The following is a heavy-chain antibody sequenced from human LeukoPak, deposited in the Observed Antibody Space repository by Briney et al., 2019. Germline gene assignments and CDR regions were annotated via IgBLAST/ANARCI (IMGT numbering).Heavy chain of an antibody. D-gene: IGHD3-3*01. V-gene: IGHV1-69*01. Sequence: SVKVSCKASGGTFSSYAISWVRQAPGQGLEWMGGIIPILGTANYAQKFQGRVTITADESTSTAYMELSSLRSEDTAVYYCARGRNYDFWSGKFPHGGWFDPWGQGTLVTVSS. CDR2: IIPILGTA. CDR1: GGTFSSYA. CDR3: ARGRNYDFWSGKFPHGGWFDP. J-gene: IGHJ5*02.